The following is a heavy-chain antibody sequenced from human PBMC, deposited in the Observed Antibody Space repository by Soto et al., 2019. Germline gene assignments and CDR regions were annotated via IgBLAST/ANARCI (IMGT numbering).Heavy chain of an antibody. D-gene: IGHD1-1*01. CDR1: GASITSTTYF. V-gene: IGHV4-39*01. J-gene: IGHJ1*01. CDR2: IYYSGKP. Sequence: SEALSHTCSLSGASITSTTYFWSWIRQPPGKGLEWVGSIYYSGKPHYNPSLKSRTTISVDRSRNQFSLQVSSVTAADTAVFYCSKNLPRTGTLHDWGQATVVTRSS. CDR3: SKNLPRTGTLHD.